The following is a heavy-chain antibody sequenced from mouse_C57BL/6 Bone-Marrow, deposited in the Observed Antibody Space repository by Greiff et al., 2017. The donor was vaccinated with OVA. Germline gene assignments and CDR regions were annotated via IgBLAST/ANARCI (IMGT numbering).Heavy chain of an antibody. Sequence: EVKLVESGGGLVQPKGSLKLSCAASGFSFNTYAMNWVRQAPGKGLEWVARIRSKSNNYATYYADSVKDRFTISRDDSESMLYLQMNNLKTEDTAMYYCVRDYGSSLYYFDYWGQGTTLTVSS. CDR1: GFSFNTYA. D-gene: IGHD1-1*01. CDR2: IRSKSNNYAT. V-gene: IGHV10-1*01. J-gene: IGHJ2*01. CDR3: VRDYGSSLYYFDY.